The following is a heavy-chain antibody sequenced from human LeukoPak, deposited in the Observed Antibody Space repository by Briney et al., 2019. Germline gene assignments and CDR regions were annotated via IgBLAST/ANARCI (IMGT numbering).Heavy chain of an antibody. Sequence: TGGSLRLSCAASGFTVSSNYMSWVRQAPGKGLEWVSVIYSGGSTYYADSVKGRFTISRDSSKNTLYLQMNSLRAEDTAVYYCARTPDDAFDIWGQGTMVTVSS. CDR2: IYSGGST. J-gene: IGHJ3*02. CDR3: ARTPDDAFDI. V-gene: IGHV3-53*01. CDR1: GFTVSSNY.